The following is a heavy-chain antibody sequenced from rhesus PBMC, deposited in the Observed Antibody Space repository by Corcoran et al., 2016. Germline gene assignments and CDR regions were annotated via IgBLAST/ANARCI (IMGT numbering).Heavy chain of an antibody. V-gene: IGHV5-20*01. CDR1: GYSFTSYW. J-gene: IGHJ2*01. D-gene: IGHD4-23*01. Sequence: EVQLVQSGAEVKRPGESLKISCKTSGYSFTSYWISWVRQMPGKCLEWMGAIDPSDSDTRKNPSFQGQVTISADKSISTAYLQWSRLKASDTATYYCATTLTVTTSWYFDLWGPGTPITISS. CDR3: ATTLTVTTSWYFDL. CDR2: IDPSDSDT.